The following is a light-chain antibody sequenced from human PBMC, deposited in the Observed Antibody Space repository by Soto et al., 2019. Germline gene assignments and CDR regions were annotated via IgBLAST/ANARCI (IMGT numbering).Light chain of an antibody. CDR3: QQRSNWPPVT. V-gene: IGKV3D-20*02. Sequence: EVVLTQSPGTLSLSPGERVTLSCRASQSVASSYLAWYQQKPGRAPRLLFYSASSRATGIPDRFSGSGSGTDFTLTISSLEPEDFAVYYCQQRSNWPPVTFGGGTKVEIK. J-gene: IGKJ4*01. CDR1: QSVASSY. CDR2: SAS.